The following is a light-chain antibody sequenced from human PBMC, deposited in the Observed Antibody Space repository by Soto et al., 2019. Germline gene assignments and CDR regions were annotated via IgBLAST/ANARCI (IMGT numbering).Light chain of an antibody. J-gene: IGKJ1*01. CDR3: QQRDNWPLT. V-gene: IGKV3-11*01. Sequence: ETVLTQSPATLSLSPGERATLSCRASQRISRALAWYQQKPGQPPRLLICDVSNRATGVPARFSGSGSGTDFILTISSLEPEDFAVYYCQQRDNWPLTFGQGTKVEI. CDR2: DVS. CDR1: QRISRA.